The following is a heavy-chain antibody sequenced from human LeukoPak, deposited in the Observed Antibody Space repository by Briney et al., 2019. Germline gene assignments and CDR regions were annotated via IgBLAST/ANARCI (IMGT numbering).Heavy chain of an antibody. Sequence: PGGSLRLSCAASGFTFDDYAMHWVRQAPGKGLEWVSGISWNSGSIGYADSVKGRFTISRDNAKNSLYLQMNSLRAEDTALYYCAKADYYDSSGQRPNWFDPWGQGTLVTVAS. CDR3: AKADYYDSSGQRPNWFDP. V-gene: IGHV3-9*01. D-gene: IGHD3-22*01. J-gene: IGHJ5*02. CDR1: GFTFDDYA. CDR2: ISWNSGSI.